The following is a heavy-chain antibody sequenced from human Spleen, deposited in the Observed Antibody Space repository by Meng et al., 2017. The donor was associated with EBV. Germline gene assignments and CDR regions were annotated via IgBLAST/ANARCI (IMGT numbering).Heavy chain of an antibody. D-gene: IGHD6-19*01. CDR3: ARGDGVTALAGRFDF. V-gene: IGHV4-4*02. Sequence: ARLTEAGQDLVKPSGYLSLTRVVSGDSITSSNWWSWVRQTPGKGLEWIGEIFHTGSTNYNPSLRSRVRLSVDKSKNQFSLDLRSVTAADTAVYYCARGDGVTALAGRFDFWGQGALVTVSS. CDR1: GDSITSSNW. CDR2: IFHTGST. J-gene: IGHJ4*02.